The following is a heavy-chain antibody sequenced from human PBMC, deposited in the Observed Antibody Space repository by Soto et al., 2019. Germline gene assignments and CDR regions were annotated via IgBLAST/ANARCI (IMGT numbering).Heavy chain of an antibody. V-gene: IGHV3-23*01. CDR2: ISGSGVST. Sequence: GSLRLSCAASGFTFSSYAMSWVRQAPGKGLEWVSGISGSGVSTYFADSVKGRFTISRDKSKNTLYLQMNSLRAEDTAVYYCAKVAGYYDFWSGFDYWGQGTLVTVSS. CDR1: GFTFSSYA. D-gene: IGHD3-3*01. J-gene: IGHJ4*02. CDR3: AKVAGYYDFWSGFDY.